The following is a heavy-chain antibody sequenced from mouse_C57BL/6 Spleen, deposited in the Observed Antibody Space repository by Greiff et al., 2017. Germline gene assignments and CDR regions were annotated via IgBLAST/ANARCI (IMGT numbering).Heavy chain of an antibody. CDR3: SKGTTVVAPYFDV. Sequence: VHLVESGPGLVQPSQSLSITCTVSGFSLTSYGVHWVRQSPGKGLEWLGVIWRGGSTDYNAAFMSRLSITKDNSKSQVFFKMNSLQADDTAIYYCSKGTTVVAPYFDVWGTGTTVTVSS. V-gene: IGHV2-5*01. CDR1: GFSLTSYG. D-gene: IGHD1-1*01. J-gene: IGHJ1*03. CDR2: IWRGGST.